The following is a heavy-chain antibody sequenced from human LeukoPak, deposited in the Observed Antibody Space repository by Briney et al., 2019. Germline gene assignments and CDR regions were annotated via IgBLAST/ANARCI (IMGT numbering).Heavy chain of an antibody. CDR3: ARHVRDCSGGTCYSTSPFDY. Sequence: PSETLSLTCTVSGASISSYYWSWIRQPPGKGLEWIGYIYYSGSTNYNPSLKSRVTISVDTSKNQFSLKLSSVTAADTAVYYCARHVRDCSGGTCYSTSPFDYWSQGTLVTVSS. CDR2: IYYSGST. D-gene: IGHD2-15*01. V-gene: IGHV4-59*08. J-gene: IGHJ4*02. CDR1: GASISSYY.